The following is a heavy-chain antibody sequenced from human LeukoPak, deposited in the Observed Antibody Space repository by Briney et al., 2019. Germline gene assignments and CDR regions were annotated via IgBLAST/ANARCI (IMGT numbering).Heavy chain of an antibody. J-gene: IGHJ4*02. Sequence: SETLSLTCAVYGGSYSGYYWSWIRQPPGKGLEWMGEINHSGSTNYNLSLKSRVTISVDTSKNQFSLKLSSVTAADTAVYYCARTGIQLWLRGPFDYWGQGTLVTVSS. CDR3: ARTGIQLWLRGPFDY. CDR2: INHSGST. CDR1: GGSYSGYY. V-gene: IGHV4-34*01. D-gene: IGHD5-18*01.